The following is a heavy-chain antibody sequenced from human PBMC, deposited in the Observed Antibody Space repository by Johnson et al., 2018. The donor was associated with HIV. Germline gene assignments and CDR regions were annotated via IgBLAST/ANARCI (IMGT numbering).Heavy chain of an antibody. CDR1: GFTFEDYG. CDR2: ISYDGTNK. CDR3: ARELQLWFSAFDI. Sequence: QVQLVESGGGAVRPGGSLRLSCVVSGFTFEDYGMSWVRQAPGKGLEWVAVISYDGTNKYYADSVKGRFTISRDSSKNTLYLQMNSLRAEDMAVYYCARELQLWFSAFDIWGQGDNGHRLF. V-gene: IGHV3-30*03. D-gene: IGHD5-18*01. J-gene: IGHJ3*02.